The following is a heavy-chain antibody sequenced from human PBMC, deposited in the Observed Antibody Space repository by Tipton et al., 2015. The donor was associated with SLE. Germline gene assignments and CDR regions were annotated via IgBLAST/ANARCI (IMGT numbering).Heavy chain of an antibody. CDR3: ARENDDNDY. Sequence: LSLTCAASGFTFSISWLSWVRQAPGKGLEWVATIIGDGNTKWYVDSVKGRFTISRDNAKNSLYLQMDSLGDEDTAVYYCARENDDNDYWGQGTLVTVSS. V-gene: IGHV3-7*01. CDR1: GFTFSISW. CDR2: IIGDGNTK. J-gene: IGHJ4*02. D-gene: IGHD1-1*01.